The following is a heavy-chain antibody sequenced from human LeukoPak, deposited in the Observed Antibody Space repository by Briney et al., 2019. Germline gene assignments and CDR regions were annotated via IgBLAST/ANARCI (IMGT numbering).Heavy chain of an antibody. D-gene: IGHD3-16*01. CDR1: GFTLSRYW. CDR3: ARGIPLGI. CDR2: IDSDGSST. V-gene: IGHV3-74*01. Sequence: GGSLRLACAASGFTLSRYWMYWVRQVPGKVPVWVSHIDSDGSSTFYADSVKGRFAISRDNAKNTLYLQMNSLRPEDTAVYYCARGIPLGIWGQGTMVTVSS. J-gene: IGHJ3*02.